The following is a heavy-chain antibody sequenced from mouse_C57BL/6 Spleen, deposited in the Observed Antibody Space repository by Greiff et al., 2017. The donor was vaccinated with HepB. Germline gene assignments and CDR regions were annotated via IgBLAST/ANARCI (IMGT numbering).Heavy chain of an antibody. CDR2: INPSNGGT. Sequence: VQLQQSGTELVKPGASVKLSCKASGYTFTSYWMHWVKQRPGQGLEWIGNINPSNGGTNYNEQFKSKAKLTVDKSSSTAYMQLSSLTSEDSAVYYCAREVSYYSNYEFDYWGQGTTLTVSS. D-gene: IGHD2-5*01. CDR1: GYTFTSYW. CDR3: AREVSYYSNYEFDY. V-gene: IGHV1-53*01. J-gene: IGHJ2*01.